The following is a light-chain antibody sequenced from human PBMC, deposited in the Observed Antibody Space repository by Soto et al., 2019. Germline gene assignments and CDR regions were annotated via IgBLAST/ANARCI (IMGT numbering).Light chain of an antibody. J-gene: IGLJ3*02. V-gene: IGLV2-23*01. CDR3: CSYANIYIWV. CDR1: SSDVGSNNL. Sequence: QSALSQPASVSGSPGQSITIPCTGSSSDVGSNNLVSWYQLHPGKAPKVMISEATKRPSGVFHRFSGYKSGNTASLTISGLQAEYEADYYCCSYANIYIWVFGGGTKLTVL. CDR2: EAT.